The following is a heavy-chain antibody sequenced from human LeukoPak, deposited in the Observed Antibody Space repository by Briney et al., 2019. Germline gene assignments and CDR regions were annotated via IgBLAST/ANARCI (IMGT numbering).Heavy chain of an antibody. Sequence: GRSLRLSCVASGFTFSSYGMHWVRQAPGKGLEWVAVIWYDGSNKYYADSVKGRFTISRDNSKNTLYLQMNSLRAEDTAVYYCARGSGSFSGGFDYWGQGTLVTVSS. CDR1: GFTFSSYG. CDR2: IWYDGSNK. CDR3: ARGSGSFSGGFDY. D-gene: IGHD1-26*01. V-gene: IGHV3-33*01. J-gene: IGHJ4*02.